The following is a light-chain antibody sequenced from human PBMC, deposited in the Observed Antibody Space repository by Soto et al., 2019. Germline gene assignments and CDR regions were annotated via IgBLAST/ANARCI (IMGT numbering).Light chain of an antibody. CDR2: DAS. V-gene: IGKV3-20*01. CDR3: QQSSSNALS. CDR1: QTVRNNY. J-gene: IGKJ4*01. Sequence: QTAGSLLLPPGERATLSCRASQTVRNNYLAWYQQKPGQAPRLLIYDASSRATGIPDRFSGGGSGTDFTLTICSQEPAYCALVCFQQSSSNALSVGAGTRVEIK.